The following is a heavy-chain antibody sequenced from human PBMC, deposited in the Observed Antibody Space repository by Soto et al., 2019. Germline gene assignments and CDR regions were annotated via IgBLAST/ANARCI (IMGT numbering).Heavy chain of an antibody. CDR3: ARDLDPSGSYYTDY. V-gene: IGHV1-18*04. J-gene: IGHJ4*02. Sequence: ASVKVSCKASGYNFMPYGVNWVRQAPGQGLEWMGWISPLKGNTNYAQSFQGRVTMTTDTSTSTAYMELRSLTSDDTAVYYCARDLDPSGSYYTDYWGPGTLVTVSS. D-gene: IGHD3-10*01. CDR2: ISPLKGNT. CDR1: GYNFMPYG.